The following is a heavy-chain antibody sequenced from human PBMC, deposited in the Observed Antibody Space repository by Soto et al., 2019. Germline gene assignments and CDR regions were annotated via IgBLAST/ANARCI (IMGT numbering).Heavy chain of an antibody. J-gene: IGHJ4*02. D-gene: IGHD6-19*01. CDR3: ARDTSKSSGSVFGY. Sequence: ASVKVSCKASGYTFTGYYMHWVRQAPGQGLEWMGWINPNSGGTNYAQKFQGRITMTRDTSISTAYMELSRLRSDDTAVYYCARDTSKSSGSVFGYWGQGTLVTVSS. CDR1: GYTFTGYY. CDR2: INPNSGGT. V-gene: IGHV1-2*02.